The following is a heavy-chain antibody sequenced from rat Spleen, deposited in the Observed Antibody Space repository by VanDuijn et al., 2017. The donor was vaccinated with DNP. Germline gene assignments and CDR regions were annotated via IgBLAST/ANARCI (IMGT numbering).Heavy chain of an antibody. J-gene: IGHJ2*01. D-gene: IGHD4-3*01. CDR2: IWTGGST. CDR3: ARRFGIRGYFDY. V-gene: IGHV2-30*01. CDR1: GFSLTSYN. Sequence: QVQLKESGPGLVQPSQTLSLTCTVSGFSLTSYNVHWVRQPTGKGLEWMGVIWTGGSTDYNSALKSRLSISRDTSKSQVFLKMNSLQAEDTATYYCARRFGIRGYFDYWGQGVMVTVSS.